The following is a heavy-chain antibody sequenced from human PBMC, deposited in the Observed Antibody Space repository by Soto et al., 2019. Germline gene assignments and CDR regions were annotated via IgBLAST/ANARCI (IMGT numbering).Heavy chain of an antibody. CDR3: AKGQGVVVAAKGNIFDY. CDR1: GFTFSSYA. J-gene: IGHJ4*02. D-gene: IGHD2-15*01. Sequence: GGSLRLSCAASGFTFSSYAMSWVRQAPGKGLEWVSAISGSGGSTYYADSVKGRFTISRDNSKNQLYLQMNSLRAEDTAVYYCAKGQGVVVAAKGNIFDYWGQGTLVTVSS. CDR2: ISGSGGST. V-gene: IGHV3-23*01.